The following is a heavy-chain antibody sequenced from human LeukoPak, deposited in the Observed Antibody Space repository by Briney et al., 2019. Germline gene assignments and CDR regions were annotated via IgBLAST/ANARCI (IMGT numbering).Heavy chain of an antibody. D-gene: IGHD6-19*01. CDR3: ARGYRTGWYFFDY. V-gene: IGHV4-59*08. Sequence: MASETLSLTCTVSGGSISSNYWNWIRQPPGKGLEWIGFIPCSDYYNENTNYNTSLKSRVTMSVDMSKNQFSLKLRSVTAADTAVYYCARGYRTGWYFFDYWGQGTLVTVSS. J-gene: IGHJ4*02. CDR2: IPCSDYYNENT. CDR1: GGSISSNY.